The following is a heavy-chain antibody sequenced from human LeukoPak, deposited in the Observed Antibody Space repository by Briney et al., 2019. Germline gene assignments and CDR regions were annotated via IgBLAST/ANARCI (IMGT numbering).Heavy chain of an antibody. V-gene: IGHV1-8*01. CDR1: GYTFTAYD. Sequence: ASVKVSCKASGYTFTAYDINWVRQATGQGLEWMGWMNPNTGNTEYAQKFQGSVTMTRDTSITTAYMDLGSLTSEDTAIYYCTKGSASGSYRDYWGQGTLVTVSS. D-gene: IGHD3-10*01. CDR2: MNPNTGNT. J-gene: IGHJ4*02. CDR3: TKGSASGSYRDY.